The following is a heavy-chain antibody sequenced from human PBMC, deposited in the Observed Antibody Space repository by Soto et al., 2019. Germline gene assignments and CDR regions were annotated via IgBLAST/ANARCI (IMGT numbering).Heavy chain of an antibody. J-gene: IGHJ4*02. D-gene: IGHD3-16*02. CDR1: GYTFTSYG. V-gene: IGHV1-18*01. CDR3: ARVRLGDYIWGSYRPDYFDY. Sequence: ASVKVSCKASGYTFTSYGISWVRQAPGQGLEWMGWISAYNGNTNYAQKLQGRVTMTTDTSTSTAYMELRSLRSDDTAVYYCARVRLGDYIWGSYRPDYFDYWGQGTLVTVSS. CDR2: ISAYNGNT.